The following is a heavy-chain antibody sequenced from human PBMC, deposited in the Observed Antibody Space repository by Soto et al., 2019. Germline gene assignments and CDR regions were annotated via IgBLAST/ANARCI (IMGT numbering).Heavy chain of an antibody. Sequence: GVSLRLSCAASGFTFSSCAMHWVRQAPGKGLEYVSAINSNGGSTYYVDSVKGRFTVSRDNSKNTLYLQMGSLRAEDMAVYYCAREFSSSWIDYWGQGTLVTVSS. CDR2: INSNGGST. J-gene: IGHJ4*02. V-gene: IGHV3-64*02. CDR3: AREFSSSWIDY. D-gene: IGHD6-13*01. CDR1: GFTFSSCA.